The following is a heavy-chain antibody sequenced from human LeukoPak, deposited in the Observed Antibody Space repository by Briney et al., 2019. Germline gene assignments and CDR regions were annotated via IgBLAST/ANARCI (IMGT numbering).Heavy chain of an antibody. J-gene: IGHJ4*02. D-gene: IGHD6-19*01. CDR1: GYTFTSYD. V-gene: IGHV1-2*02. CDR2: MNPNSGGT. Sequence: ASVKVSCKASGYTFTSYDINWVRQATGQGLEWMGWMNPNSGGTNYAQKFQGRVTMTGDTSISTAYMELSRLRSDDTAVFYCATSSGWKSNIDYWGQGTLVTVSS. CDR3: ATSSGWKSNIDY.